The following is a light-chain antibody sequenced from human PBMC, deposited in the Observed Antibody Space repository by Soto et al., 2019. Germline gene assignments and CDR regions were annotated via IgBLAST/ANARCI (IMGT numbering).Light chain of an antibody. CDR2: KVS. CDR3: QQYDTYFPT. CDR1: HSIATS. V-gene: IGKV1-5*03. J-gene: IGKJ1*01. Sequence: DTQMTQSPSTLSASVGDRVTITCRASHSIATSLAWYQQRPGRAPKLLIYKVSTLDSGVPSRFSGSGSGTEFTLTISSLQPDDFVTYYCQQYDTYFPTFGQGTKVEIK.